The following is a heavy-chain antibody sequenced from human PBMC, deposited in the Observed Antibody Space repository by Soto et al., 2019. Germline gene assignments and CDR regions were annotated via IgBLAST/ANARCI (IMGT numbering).Heavy chain of an antibody. CDR3: ARVGGGELRGDYYYGMDV. CDR1: GYTFTSYA. D-gene: IGHD1-26*01. V-gene: IGHV1-3*01. J-gene: IGHJ6*02. Sequence: QVQLVQSGAEVKKPGASVKVSCKASGYTFTSYAMHWVRQAPGQRLEWMGWINAGNGNTKYSQKLQGRVTITRDTSASTAYMELSSLRSEDTAVYYCARVGGGELRGDYYYGMDVWGQGTTVTVSS. CDR2: INAGNGNT.